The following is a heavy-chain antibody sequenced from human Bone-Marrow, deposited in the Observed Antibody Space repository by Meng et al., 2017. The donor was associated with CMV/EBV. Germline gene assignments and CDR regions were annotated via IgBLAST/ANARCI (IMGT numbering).Heavy chain of an antibody. J-gene: IGHJ4*02. D-gene: IGHD1-26*01. V-gene: IGHV1-18*01. CDR2: ISAYNGDT. CDR1: GYTFTSYG. Sequence: QVQLVQSGAAVKKPGASVKVSYKASGYTFTSYGISWVRQAPGQGLEWVGWISAYNGDTNYAQKLQGRVTMTTDTSTNSAYMELRSLRSDDTAVYYCARGPSGSYFRPFDYWGQGTLVTVSS. CDR3: ARGPSGSYFRPFDY.